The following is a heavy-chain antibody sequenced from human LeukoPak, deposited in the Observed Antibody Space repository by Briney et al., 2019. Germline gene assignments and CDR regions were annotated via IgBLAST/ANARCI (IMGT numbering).Heavy chain of an antibody. J-gene: IGHJ4*02. V-gene: IGHV5-51*01. CDR3: ARRGCTGGSCYAY. CDR2: IYPGDSDT. D-gene: IGHD2-15*01. CDR1: GYSFSNDW. Sequence: GESLKISCKGSGYSFSNDWIGWVRQMPGKGLEWMGIIYPGDSDTRYSPSFPGQVTISADKSISTAYLQWSSLGASDTAVYYCARRGCTGGSCYAYWGQGTLVTVSS.